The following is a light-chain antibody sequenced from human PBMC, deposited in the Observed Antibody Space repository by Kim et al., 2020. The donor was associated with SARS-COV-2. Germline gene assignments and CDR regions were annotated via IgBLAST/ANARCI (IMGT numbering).Light chain of an antibody. CDR3: QQYYSSPRT. Sequence: SATINCKSSQRIYYSHNKKNDLAWSQQKPGQPPKLHIYWASTRESGVPDRFSGCGSETDFTLTITSLQAEDVAVYYCQQYYSSPRTFGQGTKLEI. CDR2: WAS. V-gene: IGKV4-1*01. CDR1: QRIYYSHNKKND. J-gene: IGKJ2*01.